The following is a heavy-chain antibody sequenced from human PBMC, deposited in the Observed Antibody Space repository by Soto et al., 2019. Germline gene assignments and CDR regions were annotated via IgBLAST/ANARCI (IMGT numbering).Heavy chain of an antibody. V-gene: IGHV5-51*01. J-gene: IGHJ4*02. Sequence: GESLKISCKGSGYSFTSYWIGWVRQMPGKGLEWMGIIYPGDSDTRYSPSFQGQVTISADKSISTAYLQWSSLKASDTAMYYCARHALYYYDSSGPRDYWGQGTLVTVS. CDR1: GYSFTSYW. D-gene: IGHD3-22*01. CDR2: IYPGDSDT. CDR3: ARHALYYYDSSGPRDY.